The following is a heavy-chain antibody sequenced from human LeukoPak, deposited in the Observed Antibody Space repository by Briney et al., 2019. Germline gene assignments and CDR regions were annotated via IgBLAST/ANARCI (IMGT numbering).Heavy chain of an antibody. Sequence: GGSLRLSCAASGFPVSSNYMTWVRQAPGKGLQGVSVLYAGGSTYYTASVKGRFTISRDDSTNTLYLQMNSLRAEDTAVYYCARHSGSHWGQGTLVTVSS. D-gene: IGHD1-26*01. CDR1: GFPVSSNY. CDR2: LYAGGST. J-gene: IGHJ4*02. V-gene: IGHV3-66*04. CDR3: ARHSGSH.